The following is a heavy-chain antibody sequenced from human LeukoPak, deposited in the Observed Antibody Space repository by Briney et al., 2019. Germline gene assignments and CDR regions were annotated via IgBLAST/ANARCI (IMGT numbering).Heavy chain of an antibody. CDR1: GGSISSHY. CDR2: IYYSGST. J-gene: IGHJ5*02. D-gene: IGHD4-17*01. V-gene: IGHV4-59*11. Sequence: SETLSLTCSVSGGSISSHYWSWIRQPPGKGLEWIGYIYYSGSTKYSPSLKSRVTISVDTSKDQFSLKLSSVTAADTAVYYCARGGTTVTPGLLWFDPWGQGTLVTVSS. CDR3: ARGGTTVTPGLLWFDP.